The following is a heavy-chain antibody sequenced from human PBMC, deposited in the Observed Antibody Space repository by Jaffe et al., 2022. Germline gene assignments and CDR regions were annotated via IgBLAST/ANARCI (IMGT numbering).Heavy chain of an antibody. V-gene: IGHV3-64*01. D-gene: IGHD6-13*01. J-gene: IGHJ6*03. CDR1: GFTFSSYA. CDR3: ARDGILSSSWYSPLYYYMDV. CDR2: ISSNGGST. Sequence: EVQLVESGGGLVQPGGSLRLSCAASGFTFSSYAMHWVRQAPGKGLEYVSAISSNGGSTYYANSVKGRFTISRDNSKNTLYLQMGSLRAEDMAVYYCARDGILSSSWYSPLYYYMDVWGKGTTVTVSS.